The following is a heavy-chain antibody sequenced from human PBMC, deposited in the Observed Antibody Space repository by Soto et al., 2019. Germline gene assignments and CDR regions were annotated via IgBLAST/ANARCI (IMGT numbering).Heavy chain of an antibody. V-gene: IGHV3-23*01. D-gene: IGHD3-10*01. Sequence: GGSLRLSCAASGFTFSSYAMSWVRQAPGKGLEWVSAISGSGGSTYYADSVKGRFTISRDNSKNTLYLQMNSLRAEDTAVYYCAKALGEGGWFGELLTNYYYYGMDVWGQGTTVTVSS. J-gene: IGHJ6*02. CDR2: ISGSGGST. CDR1: GFTFSSYA. CDR3: AKALGEGGWFGELLTNYYYYGMDV.